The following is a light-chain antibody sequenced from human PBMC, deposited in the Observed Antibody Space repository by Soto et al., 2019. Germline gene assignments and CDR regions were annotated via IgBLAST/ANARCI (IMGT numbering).Light chain of an antibody. CDR3: QPYDSSLSGWV. CDR1: SSNIGAGYD. Sequence: QSVLTQPPSVSGAPGQRVTISCTESSSNIGAGYDVHWYQQLPGTAPKLLIYGNSNRPSGVPDRFSGSKSGTSASPAITGLQAEDEADYYCQPYDSSLSGWVFGGGTKVTVL. J-gene: IGLJ3*02. CDR2: GNS. V-gene: IGLV1-40*01.